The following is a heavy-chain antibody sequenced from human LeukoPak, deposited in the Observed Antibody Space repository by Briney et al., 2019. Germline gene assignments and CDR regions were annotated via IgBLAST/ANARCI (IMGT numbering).Heavy chain of an antibody. CDR1: GFTVSSNY. Sequence: PGGSLRLSCAASGFTVSSNYMSWVRQPPGKGLEWIGEINHSGRANYNPSLKSRITMSLATSKSQFSLKLSSVTAADTAVYFCARSPGWTTVARPFDQWGQGTLVTVSS. V-gene: IGHV4-34*01. J-gene: IGHJ4*02. D-gene: IGHD4-23*01. CDR2: INHSGRA. CDR3: ARSPGWTTVARPFDQ.